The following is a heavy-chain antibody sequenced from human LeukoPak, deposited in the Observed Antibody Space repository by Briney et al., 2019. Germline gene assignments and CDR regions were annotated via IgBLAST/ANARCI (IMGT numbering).Heavy chain of an antibody. CDR3: ARGGSGYDSFYYYGMDV. CDR1: GGSISSYY. D-gene: IGHD5-12*01. J-gene: IGHJ6*02. CDR2: IYDSGST. Sequence: SETLSLTCTVSGGSISSYYWSWIRQSPGKGLEWTGYIYDSGSTNYNPSLKSRVTMSLDTSKNQFSLKLTSVTTADTAVYYCARGGSGYDSFYYYGMDVWGQGTTVTVSS. V-gene: IGHV4-59*01.